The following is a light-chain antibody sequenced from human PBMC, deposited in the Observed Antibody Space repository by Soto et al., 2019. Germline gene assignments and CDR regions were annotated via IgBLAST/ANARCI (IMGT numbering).Light chain of an antibody. CDR2: DAS. CDR3: QQRNSWPIT. Sequence: EIALTQSPATLSLSPGERATLSCRASQSVSNYLAWYQQKPGQAPRLLIFDASNRATGIPVRFSGSGSGTDFTLTISSLEPEDFAVYYCQQRNSWPITFGQGTRLEIK. J-gene: IGKJ5*01. CDR1: QSVSNY. V-gene: IGKV3-11*01.